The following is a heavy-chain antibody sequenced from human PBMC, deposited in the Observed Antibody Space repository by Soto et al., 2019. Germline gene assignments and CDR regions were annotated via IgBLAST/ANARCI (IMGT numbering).Heavy chain of an antibody. J-gene: IGHJ5*01. CDR2: INHSGGT. CDR1: GGSFSGFY. Sequence: TSETLSLTCAGYGGSFSGFYWGWVRQPPGKGLEWIGEINHSGGTNYNPSLKSRVTISVDTSKNQFSLKLSSVTAADTAVYYCARDRDNWNYVDKSRFDSWGQGILVTVSS. CDR3: ARDRDNWNYVDKSRFDS. D-gene: IGHD1-7*01. V-gene: IGHV4-34*01.